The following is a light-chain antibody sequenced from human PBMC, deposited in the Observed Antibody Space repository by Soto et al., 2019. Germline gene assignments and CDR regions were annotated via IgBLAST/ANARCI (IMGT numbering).Light chain of an antibody. CDR3: QQYNSYPWT. V-gene: IGKV1-5*01. J-gene: IGKJ1*01. CDR2: DAS. Sequence: DIQMTQSPSTLSASVGDRVTITCRASQSISSWLAWYQQKPGKAPKLLIYDASSLESGVPSRFSGSGSGTDFPLTISSLQPDDFATYYCQQYNSYPWTFGKGTKVEIK. CDR1: QSISSW.